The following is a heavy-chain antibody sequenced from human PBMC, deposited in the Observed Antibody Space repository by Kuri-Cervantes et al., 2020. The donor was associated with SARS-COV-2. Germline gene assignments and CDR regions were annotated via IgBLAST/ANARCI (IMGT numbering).Heavy chain of an antibody. CDR2: INPNSGGT. Sequence: ASVKVSCKASGYTFTGYYMHWARQAPGQGLEWMGWINPNSGGTNYAQKFQGRVTMTRDTSISTAYMELSRLRSDDTAVYYCARAAAVTTYYYYYMDVWGKGTTVTVSS. D-gene: IGHD4-11*01. J-gene: IGHJ6*03. CDR1: GYTFTGYY. V-gene: IGHV1-2*02. CDR3: ARAAAVTTYYYYYMDV.